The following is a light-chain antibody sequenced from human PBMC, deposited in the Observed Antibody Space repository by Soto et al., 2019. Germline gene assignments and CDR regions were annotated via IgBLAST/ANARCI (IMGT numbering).Light chain of an antibody. CDR3: CSYGRSVV. CDR2: EAS. CDR1: SNDVGTYNL. J-gene: IGLJ2*01. Sequence: QSVLTQPASVSGSPGQSITISCTGISNDVGTYNLVSWYQHHPGKAPKLIIYEASKRPSGVPNRFYGSKSGHTASLTISGLHAEDEADYYCCSYGRSVVFGGGTKLTVL. V-gene: IGLV2-23*01.